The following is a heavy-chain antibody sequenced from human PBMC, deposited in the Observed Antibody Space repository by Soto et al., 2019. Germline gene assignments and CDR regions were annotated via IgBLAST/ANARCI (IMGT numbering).Heavy chain of an antibody. D-gene: IGHD3-3*01. CDR3: ARGLFLDY. CDR1: GFTFSNYW. CDR2: INEDESNT. Sequence: GGSLRLSCATSGFTFSNYWMHWVRQAPGKGPVWVSRINEDESNTNYADSVKGRFTISRDNAKNTLYLQMNSLRAEDTAVYYCARGLFLDYWGQGTRVTSPQ. V-gene: IGHV3-74*01. J-gene: IGHJ4*02.